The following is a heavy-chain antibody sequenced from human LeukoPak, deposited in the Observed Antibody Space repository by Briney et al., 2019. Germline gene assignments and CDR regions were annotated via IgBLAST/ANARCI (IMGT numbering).Heavy chain of an antibody. Sequence: ASVKVSCKASGYTFTSYGISWVRQAPGQGLEWMGWISAYNDNTNYAQNLQGRVTMTTDTSTTTAYMELRSLRSDDTAVYYCARDRRSVAGTGGNDYWGQGTLVTVSS. CDR1: GYTFTSYG. J-gene: IGHJ4*02. CDR2: ISAYNDNT. V-gene: IGHV1-18*01. D-gene: IGHD6-19*01. CDR3: ARDRRSVAGTGGNDY.